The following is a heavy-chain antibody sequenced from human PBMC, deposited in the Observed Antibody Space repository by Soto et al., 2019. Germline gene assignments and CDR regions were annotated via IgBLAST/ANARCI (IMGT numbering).Heavy chain of an antibody. D-gene: IGHD3-10*01. Sequence: GGSLRLSCAASGFTFSSYAMSWVRQAPGKGLEWVSAISGSGGSTYYADSVKGRFTISRDNSKNTLYLQMNSLRAEDTAVYYCAKDGSGLHYYYYYYMDVWGKGTTVTVSS. V-gene: IGHV3-23*01. J-gene: IGHJ6*03. CDR1: GFTFSSYA. CDR2: ISGSGGST. CDR3: AKDGSGLHYYYYYYMDV.